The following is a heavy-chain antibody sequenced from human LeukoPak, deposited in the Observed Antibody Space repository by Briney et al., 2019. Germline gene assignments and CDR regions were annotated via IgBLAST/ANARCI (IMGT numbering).Heavy chain of an antibody. D-gene: IGHD3-10*01. J-gene: IGHJ4*02. CDR1: GFTFSSYS. CDR2: ISSSSSYI. CDR3: ASSGYYYGSGSYALDY. Sequence: GGSLRLSCAASGFTFSSYSMNWVRQAPGKGLEWVSSISSSSSYIYYADSVKGRFTISRDNAKNSLYLQMNSLRAEDTAVYYCASSGYYYGSGSYALDYWGQGTPVTVSS. V-gene: IGHV3-21*01.